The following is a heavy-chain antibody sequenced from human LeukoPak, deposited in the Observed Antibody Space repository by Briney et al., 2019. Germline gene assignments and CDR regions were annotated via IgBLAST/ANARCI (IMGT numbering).Heavy chain of an antibody. CDR1: GFTFSSYW. Sequence: GGSLRLSCAAPGFTFSSYWMSWVRQAPGKGLEWVANIKQDGSEKYYVDSVKGRFTISRDNAKNSLYLQMNSLRAEDTAVDYCARGRPLDYGGNSIYFDYWGQGTLVTVSS. CDR3: ARGRPLDYGGNSIYFDY. D-gene: IGHD4-23*01. CDR2: IKQDGSEK. J-gene: IGHJ4*02. V-gene: IGHV3-7*01.